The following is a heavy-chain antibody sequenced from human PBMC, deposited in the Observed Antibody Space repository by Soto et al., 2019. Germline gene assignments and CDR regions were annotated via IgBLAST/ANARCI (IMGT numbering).Heavy chain of an antibody. CDR2: TSYDGNNT. J-gene: IGHJ6*02. CDR1: GFTFSLYG. Sequence: LLVESGGGVVQPGRSLRLSCAASGFTFSLYGLHWVRQAPGKGLEWVAVTSYDGNNTYYADSVKGRFTISRDNSKNTLYLQMYSLRAEDTAVYYCAKDSGYSGYDVYDYYYGMDVWGQGTTVTVSS. V-gene: IGHV3-30*18. D-gene: IGHD5-12*01. CDR3: AKDSGYSGYDVYDYYYGMDV.